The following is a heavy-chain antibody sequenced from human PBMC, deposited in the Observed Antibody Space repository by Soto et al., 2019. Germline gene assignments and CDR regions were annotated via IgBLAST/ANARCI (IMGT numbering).Heavy chain of an antibody. Sequence: PSETLSLTCTVSGGSISSGGYSWSWIRQPPGKGLEWIGYIYHSGSTYYNPSLKSRVTISVDRSKNQFSLKLSSVTAADTAVYYCARLYYGSGSYYNVYYYYGMDVWGQGTTVTVSS. CDR3: ARLYYGSGSYYNVYYYYGMDV. J-gene: IGHJ6*02. CDR2: IYHSGST. CDR1: GGSISSGGYS. D-gene: IGHD3-10*01. V-gene: IGHV4-30-2*01.